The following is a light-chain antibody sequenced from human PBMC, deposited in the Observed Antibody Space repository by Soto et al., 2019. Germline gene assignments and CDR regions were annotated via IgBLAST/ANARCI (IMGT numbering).Light chain of an antibody. CDR3: SSYRRSSIPVV. Sequence: QSALTQPASVSGSPGQSITISCTGTSSDVGGYNYVSWYQHHPGKAPKLMIYDVSNRASGVSNRFSGSKSGNTASLTISGLQAEDEAGYYCSSYRRSSIPVVFGGGTKVTVL. V-gene: IGLV2-14*03. CDR1: SSDVGGYNY. J-gene: IGLJ2*01. CDR2: DVS.